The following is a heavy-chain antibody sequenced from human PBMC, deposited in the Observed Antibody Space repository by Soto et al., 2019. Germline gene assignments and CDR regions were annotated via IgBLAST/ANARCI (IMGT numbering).Heavy chain of an antibody. CDR3: ATEQTFSSGCFDS. Sequence: EVQLVESGGGLVEPGGSLRLSCAASGFTFKSAWMNWVRQAPGKGLEWVGRIYSRADGGTTDYAAPVKGRFTISRNDSEDTLVLQMSNLKTEDTAVYFCATEQTFSSGCFDSWGQGTLVTVSS. V-gene: IGHV3-15*07. CDR1: GFTFKSAW. D-gene: IGHD6-19*01. J-gene: IGHJ4*02. CDR2: IYSRADGGTT.